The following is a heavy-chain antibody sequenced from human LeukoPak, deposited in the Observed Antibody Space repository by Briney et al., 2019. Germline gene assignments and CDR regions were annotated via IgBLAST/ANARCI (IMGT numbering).Heavy chain of an antibody. CDR1: GYTFSSYW. J-gene: IGHJ4*02. CDR2: IYPGDSDT. Sequence: KPGESLRISCKGSGYTFSSYWIGWVRQMPGKGLEWMGIIYPGDSDTRYSPSLQGQVTISVDTSIRTAYLQWSSLKASDTAIYYCARQNDFRLDYWGQGTLVTVSS. CDR3: ARQNDFRLDY. D-gene: IGHD3-3*01. V-gene: IGHV5-51*01.